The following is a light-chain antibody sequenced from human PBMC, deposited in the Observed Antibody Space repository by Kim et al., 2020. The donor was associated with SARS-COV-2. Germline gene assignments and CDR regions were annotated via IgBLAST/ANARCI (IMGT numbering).Light chain of an antibody. V-gene: IGKV3-20*01. CDR3: QQYGSSPRT. CDR2: GAS. CDR1: QSVSSSY. J-gene: IGKJ1*01. Sequence: GRATLSCRASQSVSSSYLAWYQHKPGQAPRLLIYGASNRATGIPERFSGSGSGTDFTLTISRLEPEDFAVYYCQQYGSSPRTFGQGTKVDIK.